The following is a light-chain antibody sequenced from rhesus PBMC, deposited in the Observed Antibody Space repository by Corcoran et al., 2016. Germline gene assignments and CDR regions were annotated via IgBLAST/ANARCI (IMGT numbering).Light chain of an antibody. Sequence: DIQMTQSPSSLSASVGDTVTSTCRASQGISNWVAWYQQKPGKAPKLLIYKASSLQSGVPSRFSGRGSGTDFTLPITSLPSEDFATYFCQQYTSRPYSFGPGTKVEIK. CDR3: QQYTSRPYS. V-gene: IGKV1-22*01. CDR2: KAS. CDR1: QGISNW. J-gene: IGKJ2*01.